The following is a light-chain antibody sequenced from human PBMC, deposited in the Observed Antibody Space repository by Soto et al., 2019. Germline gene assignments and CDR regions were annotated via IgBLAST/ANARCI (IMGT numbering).Light chain of an antibody. CDR3: QQYGNSPIT. J-gene: IGKJ5*01. V-gene: IGKV3-20*01. CDR1: QSVSSN. Sequence: DIVMTQSPATLSVSAGDRATLSCRASQSVSSNVAWYQQTTCQAPRLRISGESSRATGIPDRLSGSGSGTDFNLTVSRLEPEDFALYYCQQYGNSPITFGQGTRLEIK. CDR2: GES.